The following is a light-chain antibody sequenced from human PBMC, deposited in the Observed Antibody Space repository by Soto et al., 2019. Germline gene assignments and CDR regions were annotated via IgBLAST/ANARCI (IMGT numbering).Light chain of an antibody. Sequence: DIQMTQSPSSLSASVGDRVTITCRASQSISSYLNWYQQKPGKAPKLLIYAASSLQSGVPSRFSGSGSGTDFTLTISSLQAEDFATYYSQQSYSTSWTFGQGTKVHIK. CDR3: QQSYSTSWT. V-gene: IGKV1-39*01. CDR1: QSISSY. J-gene: IGKJ1*01. CDR2: AAS.